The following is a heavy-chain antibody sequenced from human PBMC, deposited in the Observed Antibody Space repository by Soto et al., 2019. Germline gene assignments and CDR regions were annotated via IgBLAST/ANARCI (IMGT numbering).Heavy chain of an antibody. CDR2: IYYSGST. J-gene: IGHJ3*02. V-gene: IGHV4-39*01. CDR1: GGSISSSSYY. Sequence: QLQLQESGPGLVKPSETLSLTCTVSGGSISSSSYYWGWIRQPPGKGLEWIGSIYYSGSTYYNPSLKSRVTISVDTSKNQFSLKLSSVTAADTAVHYCARFLIRQGAFDIWGQGTMVTVSS. CDR3: ARFLIRQGAFDI.